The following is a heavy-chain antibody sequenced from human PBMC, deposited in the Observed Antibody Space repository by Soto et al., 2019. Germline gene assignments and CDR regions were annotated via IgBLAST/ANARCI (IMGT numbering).Heavy chain of an antibody. V-gene: IGHV1-2*04. CDR2: INPNSGGT. J-gene: IGHJ6*02. CDR1: GYTFTGYY. CDR3: AGDGMTTVTTIDYYYGMDV. Sequence: ASVKVSCKASGYTFTGYYMHWVRQAPGQGLEWMGWINPNSGGTNYAQKFQGWVNMTRDTSISTAYMELSRLRSDDTAVYYCAGDGMTTVTTIDYYYGMDVWGQGTTVTVSS. D-gene: IGHD4-17*01.